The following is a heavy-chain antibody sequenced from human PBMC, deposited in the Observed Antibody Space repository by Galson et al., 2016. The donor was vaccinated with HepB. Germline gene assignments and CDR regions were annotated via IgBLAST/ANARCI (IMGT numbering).Heavy chain of an antibody. CDR1: GLTFSSYA. CDR2: ISSRGGRT. V-gene: IGHV3-23*01. Sequence: SLRLSCAASGLTFSSYAMSWVRQAPGKGLEWVSSISSRGGRTYYTDSVKGRFTVSRDNSKNTLYVQMNTLRAEDTAVYYCARDGWPKNYYYYGMDVWGQGTPVTVPS. D-gene: IGHD5-24*01. J-gene: IGHJ6*02. CDR3: ARDGWPKNYYYYGMDV.